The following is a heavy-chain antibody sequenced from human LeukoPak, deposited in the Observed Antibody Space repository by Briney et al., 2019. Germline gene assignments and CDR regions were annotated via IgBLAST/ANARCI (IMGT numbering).Heavy chain of an antibody. V-gene: IGHV3-30*02. CDR3: ARGGSGSSAYYFDY. Sequence: GGSLRLSCAASGFTFSSYSMHWVRQAPGKGLEWVAFIRYDGSNKYYRDSVKGRFTISRDNSKNTLYLQMNSLRAEDTAVYYCARGGSGSSAYYFDYWGQGTLVTVSS. J-gene: IGHJ4*02. CDR1: GFTFSSYS. D-gene: IGHD3-10*01. CDR2: IRYDGSNK.